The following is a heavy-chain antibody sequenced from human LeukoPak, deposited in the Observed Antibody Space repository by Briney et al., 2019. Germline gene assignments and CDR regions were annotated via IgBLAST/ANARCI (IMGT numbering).Heavy chain of an antibody. V-gene: IGHV1-18*01. CDR3: ARRGSGSSVDY. D-gene: IGHD3-10*01. J-gene: IGHJ4*02. CDR2: ISTHSGGT. Sequence: ASVKVSCKASGYSFTSHGISWVRQAPGQGPEWMGWISTHSGGTNYAQNFQGRVTMTTDTSTSTAYMELRSLRSDDTAVYYCARRGSGSSVDYWGQGTLVTVSS. CDR1: GYSFTSHG.